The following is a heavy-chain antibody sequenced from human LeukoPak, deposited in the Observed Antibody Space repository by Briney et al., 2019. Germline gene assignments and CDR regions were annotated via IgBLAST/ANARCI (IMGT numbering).Heavy chain of an antibody. CDR1: GFTFSSYG. CDR2: ISYDGSNK. Sequence: GGSLRLSCAASGFTFSSYGMHWVRQAPGKGLEWVAVISYDGSNKYYADSVKGRFTISRDNSKNTLYLQINSLRAEDTAVYYCAGAKNSGYEYWGQGTLVTVSS. CDR3: AGAKNSGYEY. V-gene: IGHV3-30*03. D-gene: IGHD5-12*01. J-gene: IGHJ4*02.